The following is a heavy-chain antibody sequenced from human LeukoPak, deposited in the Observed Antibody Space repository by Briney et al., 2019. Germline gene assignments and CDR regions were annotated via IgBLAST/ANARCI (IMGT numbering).Heavy chain of an antibody. CDR2: IIPIFGTA. J-gene: IGHJ6*02. Sequence: ASVKVSCQASGGTFISYAISWVRQAPGQGLEWMGGIIPIFGTANYAHKFQGRVTITTDESTSTAYMELSSLRSEDTAVYYCAGGSLTIFGVVIIQDYYYYGMDGWGQGTTVTVSS. V-gene: IGHV1-69*05. CDR1: GGTFISYA. D-gene: IGHD3-3*01. CDR3: AGGSLTIFGVVIIQDYYYYGMDG.